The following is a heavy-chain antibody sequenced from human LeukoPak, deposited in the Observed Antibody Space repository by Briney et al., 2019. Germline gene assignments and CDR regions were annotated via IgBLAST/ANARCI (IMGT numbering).Heavy chain of an antibody. CDR1: GFTFSDYY. J-gene: IGHJ5*02. CDR2: ISSSSSYT. D-gene: IGHD1-26*01. Sequence: GGSLRLSCAASGFTFSDYYMSWIRQAPGKGLEWVSYISSSSSYTNYADSVKGRFTISRDNAKNSLYLQMNSLRAEDTAVYYCARQGRDSWFDPWGQGTLVTVSS. CDR3: ARQGRDSWFDP. V-gene: IGHV3-11*06.